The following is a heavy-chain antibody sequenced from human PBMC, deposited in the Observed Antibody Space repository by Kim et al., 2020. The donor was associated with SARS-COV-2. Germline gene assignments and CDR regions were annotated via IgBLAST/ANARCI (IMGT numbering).Heavy chain of an antibody. Sequence: SETLSLTCTVSGGSISSSSYYWGWIRQPPGKGLERIGSIYYSGSTYYNPSLKSRVTISVDTSKNQFSLKLSSVTAADTAVYYCARVLWVVDPWGQGTLVTVSS. V-gene: IGHV4-39*07. CDR1: GGSISSSSYY. D-gene: IGHD2-21*01. CDR3: ARVLWVVDP. CDR2: IYYSGST. J-gene: IGHJ5*02.